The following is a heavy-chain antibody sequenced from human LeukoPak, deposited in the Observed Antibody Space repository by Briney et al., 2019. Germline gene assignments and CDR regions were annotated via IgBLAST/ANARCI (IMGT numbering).Heavy chain of an antibody. V-gene: IGHV4-61*08. CDR1: GGSISSGGYY. CDR3: ARGYYDFWSGYYTYYFDY. CDR2: IYYSGST. J-gene: IGHJ4*02. Sequence: NPSETLSLTCTVSGGSISSGGYYWSWIRQHPGKGLEWIGYIYYSGSTNYNPSLKSRVTISVDKSKNQFSLKLSSVTAADTAVYYCARGYYDFWSGYYTYYFDYWGQGTLVTVSS. D-gene: IGHD3-3*01.